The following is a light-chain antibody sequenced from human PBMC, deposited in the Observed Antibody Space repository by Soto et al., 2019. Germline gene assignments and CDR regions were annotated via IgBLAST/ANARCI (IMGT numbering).Light chain of an antibody. Sequence: ETLMTQSPATLSVSPGERATLSCRASQSVNNNLAWYQQKLGQAPRVLIYGASTRATGIPARFTGSGYGKEFILTITRLQSEDSALYYCQEYNTWPWTFGPGTKVDI. CDR2: GAS. CDR3: QEYNTWPWT. CDR1: QSVNNN. J-gene: IGKJ1*01. V-gene: IGKV3-15*01.